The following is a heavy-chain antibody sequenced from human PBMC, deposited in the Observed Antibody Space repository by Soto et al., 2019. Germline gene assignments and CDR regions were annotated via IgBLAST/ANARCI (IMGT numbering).Heavy chain of an antibody. J-gene: IGHJ4*02. Sequence: GGSLRLSCAASGFTFSSYGMHWVRQAPGKGLEWVAVIWYDGSNKYYADSVKGRFTISRDNSKNTLYLQMNSLRAEDTAVYYCARGRSDYYDSSGYYPYLDYWGQGTLVTVSS. CDR1: GFTFSSYG. D-gene: IGHD3-22*01. V-gene: IGHV3-33*01. CDR3: ARGRSDYYDSSGYYPYLDY. CDR2: IWYDGSNK.